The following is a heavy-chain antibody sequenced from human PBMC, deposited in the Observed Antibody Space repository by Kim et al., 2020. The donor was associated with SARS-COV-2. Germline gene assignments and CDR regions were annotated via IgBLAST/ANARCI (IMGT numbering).Heavy chain of an antibody. J-gene: IGHJ6*02. CDR2: IGTAGDT. V-gene: IGHV3-13*01. D-gene: IGHD4-17*01. CDR1: GFTFSSYD. Sequence: GGSLRLSCAASGFTFSSYDMHWVRQPTGKGLEWVSAIGTAGDTYYPGSVKGRFTISRENAKNSLYLQMNSLRAGETAVYYCARADYGDNYYYYYGMDVWGQGPTVTVSS. CDR3: ARADYGDNYYYYYGMDV.